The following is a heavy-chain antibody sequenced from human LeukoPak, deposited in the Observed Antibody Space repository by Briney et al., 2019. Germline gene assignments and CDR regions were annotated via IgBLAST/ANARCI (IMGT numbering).Heavy chain of an antibody. D-gene: IGHD1-26*01. V-gene: IGHV4-39*01. CDR2: IYYSGST. CDR1: GGSISSSSYY. Sequence: SETLSLTYAVSGGSISSSSYYWGWIRQPPGKGLEWIGSIYYSGSTYYNPSLKSRVTISVDTSKNQFSLKLSSMTAADTAVYYCASGWELRRGDAFDIWGQGTMVTVSS. J-gene: IGHJ3*02. CDR3: ASGWELRRGDAFDI.